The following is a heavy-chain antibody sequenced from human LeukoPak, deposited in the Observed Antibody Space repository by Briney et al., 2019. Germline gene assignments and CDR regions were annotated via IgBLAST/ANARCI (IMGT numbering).Heavy chain of an antibody. V-gene: IGHV3-66*01. CDR2: IYSGGST. J-gene: IGHJ4*02. CDR3: ARDPSSILNLIY. CDR1: GFTFSSYG. D-gene: IGHD3-9*01. Sequence: GGSLRLSCAASGFTFSSYGMHWVRQAPGKGLEWVSVIYSGGSTYYADSVKGRFTISRDNSKNTLYLQMNSLRAEDTAVYYCARDPSSILNLIYWGQGTPVTVSS.